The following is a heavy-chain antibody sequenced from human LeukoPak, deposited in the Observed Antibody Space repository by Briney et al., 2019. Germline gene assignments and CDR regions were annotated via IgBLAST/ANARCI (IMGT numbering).Heavy chain of an antibody. J-gene: IGHJ4*02. CDR3: AQLVGGTGSYS. D-gene: IGHD3-10*01. CDR2: IGSSGGTT. Sequence: PGGSLRLSCAASRFTFSSYGMGWVRQAPGKGLEWVSSIGSSGGTTRYADSVKGRFTISRDNSKNTLYLQMNNLRAEDMALYYCAQLVGGTGSYSWGQGTLVTVSS. V-gene: IGHV3-23*01. CDR1: RFTFSSYG.